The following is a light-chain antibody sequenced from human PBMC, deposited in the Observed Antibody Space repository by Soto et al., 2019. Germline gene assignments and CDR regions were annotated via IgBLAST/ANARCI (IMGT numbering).Light chain of an antibody. CDR1: QDIGNL. Sequence: DIQMTQSPSSVSASVGDRVTLTCRASQDIGNLLAWYQQKPGKAPKLLIYFGSNLQTGVPSRFSGSGSWTDFTLNISSLQPEDLATYYCQQADSFPLTFGRGTRVEIK. CDR2: FGS. CDR3: QQADSFPLT. V-gene: IGKV1-12*01. J-gene: IGKJ4*01.